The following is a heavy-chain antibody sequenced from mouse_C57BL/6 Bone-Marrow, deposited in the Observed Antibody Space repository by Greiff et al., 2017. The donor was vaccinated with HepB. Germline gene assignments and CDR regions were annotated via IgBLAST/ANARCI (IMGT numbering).Heavy chain of an antibody. D-gene: IGHD4-1*01. J-gene: IGHJ3*01. V-gene: IGHV1-81*01. Sequence: QVQLQQSGAELARPGASVKLSCKASGYTFTSYGISWVKRRTGQGLEWIGEIYPRSGNTYYNEKFKGKATLTADKSSSTAYMELRSLTSEDSAVYFCARGTGTTAYWGQGTLVTVSA. CDR2: IYPRSGNT. CDR1: GYTFTSYG. CDR3: ARGTGTTAY.